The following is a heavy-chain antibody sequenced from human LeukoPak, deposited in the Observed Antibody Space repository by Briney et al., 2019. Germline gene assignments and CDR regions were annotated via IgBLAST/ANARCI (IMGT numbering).Heavy chain of an antibody. CDR1: GDIVSTNRAT. V-gene: IGHV6-1*01. CDR3: ARLVGAAWFDS. Sequence: SQTLSLTCAISGDIVSTNRATWPWLRQSPSRGLEWLDRTYYRSKWNTDYAVSMRSRITINPDTSKNQFSLQLSSVTPEDTAVYYCARLVGAAWFDSWGQGTLVTVSS. J-gene: IGHJ5*01. D-gene: IGHD1-26*01. CDR2: TYYRSKWNT.